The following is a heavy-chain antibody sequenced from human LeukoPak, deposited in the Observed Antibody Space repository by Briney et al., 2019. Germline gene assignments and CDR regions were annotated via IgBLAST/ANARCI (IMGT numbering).Heavy chain of an antibody. CDR3: AREARTYYYDSSGYPFDY. D-gene: IGHD3-22*01. CDR2: IYHSGST. CDR1: GGSISSYY. Sequence: SETLSLTCTVSGGSISSYYWSWIRQPPGKGLEWIGEIYHSGSTNYNPSLKSRVTISVDKSKNQFSLKLSSVTAADTAVYYCAREARTYYYDSSGYPFDYWGQGTLVTVSS. V-gene: IGHV4-59*12. J-gene: IGHJ4*02.